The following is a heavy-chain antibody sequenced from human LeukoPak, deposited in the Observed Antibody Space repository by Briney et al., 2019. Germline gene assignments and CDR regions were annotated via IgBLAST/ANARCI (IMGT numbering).Heavy chain of an antibody. J-gene: IGHJ3*01. CDR2: INPSDGNT. CDR3: ARDRFWAGTGWSNAFDV. V-gene: IGHV1-46*01. D-gene: IGHD3/OR15-3a*01. Sequence: GASVKVSCEASGYTFTSYYMHWVRQAPGQGLEWMGIINPSDGNTTYAQRFQGRVTLTRDMSTSTFYMELSSLRSEDRALYYCARDRFWAGTGWSNAFDVWGLGTMVTVSS. CDR1: GYTFTSYY.